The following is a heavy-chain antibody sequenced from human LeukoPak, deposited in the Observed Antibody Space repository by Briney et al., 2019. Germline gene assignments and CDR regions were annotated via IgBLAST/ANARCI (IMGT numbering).Heavy chain of an antibody. V-gene: IGHV1-69*13. CDR3: ARNSLPRVYHYYYMDV. Sequence: SVKVSCKASGGTFSSYAISWVRQAPGQGLEWMGGIIPIFGTANYAQKFQGRVTVTADESTSTAYMELSSLRSEDTAVYYCARNSLPRVYHYYYMDVWGKGTTVTVSS. J-gene: IGHJ6*03. CDR2: IIPIFGTA. D-gene: IGHD4-23*01. CDR1: GGTFSSYA.